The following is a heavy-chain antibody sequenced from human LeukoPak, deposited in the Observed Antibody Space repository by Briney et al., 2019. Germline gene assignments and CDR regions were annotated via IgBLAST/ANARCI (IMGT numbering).Heavy chain of an antibody. Sequence: SETLSLTCTVSGGSISSCYWSWIRQPPGKGLEWIGYIYYSGSTNYNPSLKSRVTISVDTSKNQFSLKLSSVTAADTAVYYCARLGRDYDILTGYYHPPLWGQGTLVTVSS. V-gene: IGHV4-59*08. CDR3: ARLGRDYDILTGYYHPPL. D-gene: IGHD3-9*01. J-gene: IGHJ4*02. CDR1: GGSISSCY. CDR2: IYYSGST.